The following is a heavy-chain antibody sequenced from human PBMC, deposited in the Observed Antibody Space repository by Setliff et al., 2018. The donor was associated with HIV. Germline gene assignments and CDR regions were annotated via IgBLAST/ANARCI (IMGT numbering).Heavy chain of an antibody. J-gene: IGHJ6*03. Sequence: SETLSLTCAVYGGSFSGYYWSWIRQSPGKGLERIGEINHSGSTKYNPSPKSRVTISVDTSKNQFSLKLSSVTAADTAVYYCARGTAYYNFWSGYSQDYYYYMDVWGKGTTVTVSS. CDR3: ARGTAYYNFWSGYSQDYYYYMDV. CDR1: GGSFSGYY. D-gene: IGHD3-3*01. V-gene: IGHV4-34*01. CDR2: INHSGST.